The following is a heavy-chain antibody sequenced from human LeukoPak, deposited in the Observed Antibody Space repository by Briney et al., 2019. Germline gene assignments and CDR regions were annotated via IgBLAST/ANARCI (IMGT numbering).Heavy chain of an antibody. J-gene: IGHJ4*02. CDR2: IYSGGST. CDR1: EFSVGSNY. Sequence: GGSLRLSCAASEFSVGSNYMTWVRQAPGKGLEWVSLIYSGGSTYYADSVKGRFTISRDDSKNTLYLQMNSLRAEDTAVYYCAKESESYDSSGSTLDYWGQGTLVTVSS. CDR3: AKESESYDSSGSTLDY. V-gene: IGHV3-66*02. D-gene: IGHD3-22*01.